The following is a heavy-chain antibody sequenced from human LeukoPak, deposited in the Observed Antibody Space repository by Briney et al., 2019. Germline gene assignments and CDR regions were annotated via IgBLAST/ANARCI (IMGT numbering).Heavy chain of an antibody. CDR3: ARHYNYYYFDY. D-gene: IGHD5-24*01. Sequence: SETLSLTCTVSGGSISSYYWSWIRQPPGKGLEWIGYIYYSGSTNYNPSFKSRVFISVDASTNHFSFMQRSVTAEDTAVYYCARHYNYYYFDYWGQGTLVTVSS. V-gene: IGHV4-59*01. J-gene: IGHJ4*02. CDR2: IYYSGST. CDR1: GGSISSYY.